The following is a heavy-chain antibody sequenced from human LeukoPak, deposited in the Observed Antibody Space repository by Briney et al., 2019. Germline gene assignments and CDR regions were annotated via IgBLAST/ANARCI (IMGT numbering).Heavy chain of an antibody. D-gene: IGHD3-10*01. V-gene: IGHV4-39*01. CDR1: GGSISSSSYY. CDR3: AGSPYYYGSGINY. Sequence: SETLSLTCTVSGGSISSSSYYWGWIRQPPGKGLEWIGSIYYSGSTYYNPSLKSRVTISVDTSKNQFSLKLSSVTAADTAVYYCAGSPYYYGSGINYWGQGTLVTVSS. J-gene: IGHJ4*02. CDR2: IYYSGST.